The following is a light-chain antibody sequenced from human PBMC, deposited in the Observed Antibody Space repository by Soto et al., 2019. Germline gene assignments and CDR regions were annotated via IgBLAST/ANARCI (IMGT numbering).Light chain of an antibody. CDR3: QQYDNWPLT. CDR2: DTS. J-gene: IGKJ4*01. V-gene: IGKV3-15*01. Sequence: EVVMTQSPDTLSVSPGDGATLSCRASQNVHSDLAWYQQKPGQAPRLVIYDTSTRATDIPVRFTGGGSGTEFTLTISSLKAEDFAVYYCQQYDNWPLTCGGGNKVEIK. CDR1: QNVHSD.